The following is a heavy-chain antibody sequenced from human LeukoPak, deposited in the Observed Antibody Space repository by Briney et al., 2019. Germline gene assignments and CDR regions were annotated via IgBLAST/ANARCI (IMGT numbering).Heavy chain of an antibody. CDR1: GFTFSDYY. Sequence: PGGSLRLSCAASGFTFSDYYMSWIRQAPGKGLEWISYISGTGVTISYADSVKGQFTISRDNAKNSLYLQMNSLRAEHTAVYYCARDRIYDSCVTFAYWGRGTLVTVSS. CDR2: ISGTGVTI. CDR3: ARDRIYDSCVTFAY. D-gene: IGHD3-22*01. J-gene: IGHJ4*02. V-gene: IGHV3-11*01.